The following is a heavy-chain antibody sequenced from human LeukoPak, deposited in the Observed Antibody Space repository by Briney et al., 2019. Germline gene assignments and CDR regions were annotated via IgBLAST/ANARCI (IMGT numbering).Heavy chain of an antibody. CDR2: IGTSGNTI. J-gene: IGHJ3*02. D-gene: IGHD5-24*01. V-gene: IGHV3-48*04. CDR3: ARDQLVATISRGAFDI. Sequence: GGSLRLSCAASGFTFSSHSMNWVRQAPGRGLEWISYIGTSGNTIYYADSVKGRFTISRDNAKKSLYLQMNSLRAEDTAVYYCARDQLVATISRGAFDIWGQGTMVTVSS. CDR1: GFTFSSHS.